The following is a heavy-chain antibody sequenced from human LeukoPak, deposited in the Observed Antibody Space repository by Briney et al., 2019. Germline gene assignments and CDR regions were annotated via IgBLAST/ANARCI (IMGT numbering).Heavy chain of an antibody. Sequence: GASVKVSCKASGYTFTSYGISWVRQAPGQGLEWMGIINPSGGTTIYAQRFQGRVTMTRDTSTSTVYMELSSLRYEDTAVYYCARQRGGQYEDGFDIWGQRTMVTVSS. D-gene: IGHD2-8*01. J-gene: IGHJ3*02. V-gene: IGHV1-46*01. CDR3: ARQRGGQYEDGFDI. CDR1: GYTFTSYG. CDR2: INPSGGTT.